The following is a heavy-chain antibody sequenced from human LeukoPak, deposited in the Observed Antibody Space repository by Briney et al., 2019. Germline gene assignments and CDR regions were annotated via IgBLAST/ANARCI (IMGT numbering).Heavy chain of an antibody. Sequence: PGRSLRLSCAASGFTFSSYSIHWVRQAPGKGLEWVAVISYDGSNKYYADSVKGRFTISRDNSKNTLYLQMNSLRAEDTAVYYCAKVGGSYRLDYWGQGTLVTVSS. CDR1: GFTFSSYS. CDR2: ISYDGSNK. V-gene: IGHV3-30*18. D-gene: IGHD1-26*01. CDR3: AKVGGSYRLDY. J-gene: IGHJ4*02.